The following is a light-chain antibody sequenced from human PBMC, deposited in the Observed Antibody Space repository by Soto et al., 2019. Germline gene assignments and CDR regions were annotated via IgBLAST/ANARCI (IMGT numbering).Light chain of an antibody. J-gene: IGKJ1*01. V-gene: IGKV1-6*01. CDR1: QCIRND. CDR3: LQDYSYPRT. CDR2: AAS. Sequence: ASQMTHSPSSLSSSVGGTLTITGVASQCIRNDVGWYQQKPGKAPELLIYAASSLQTGVPSRFSGSGSGTDFTLTISSLQPEDFATYYCLQDYSYPRTFGQGTKVDIK.